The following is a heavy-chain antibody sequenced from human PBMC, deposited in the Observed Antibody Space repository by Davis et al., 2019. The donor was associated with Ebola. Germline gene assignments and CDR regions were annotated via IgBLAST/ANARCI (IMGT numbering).Heavy chain of an antibody. CDR2: IYYSGST. V-gene: IGHV4-34*01. Sequence: PSETLSLTCAVYGGSFSGYYWGWIRQPPGKGLEWIGSIYYSGSTYYNPSLKSRVTISVDTSKNQFSLKLSSVTAADTAVHYCAREKTDTILNNWFDPWGQGTLVTVSS. CDR3: AREKTDTILNNWFDP. J-gene: IGHJ5*02. D-gene: IGHD3-3*01. CDR1: GGSFSGYY.